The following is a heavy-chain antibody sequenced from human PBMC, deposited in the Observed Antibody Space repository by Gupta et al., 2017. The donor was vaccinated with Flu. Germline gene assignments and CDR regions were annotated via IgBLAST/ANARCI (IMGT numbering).Heavy chain of an antibody. CDR3: SRDTVTHDPFYYYGLDV. J-gene: IGHJ6*02. Sequence: EVQLVESGGGLVQPGRSLRLSCTASGFTFGDYGLRWFRQAPGKGLEWVGFIRSIAYGGSTESAASVKGRFIISRDDSKGIAYLQMNSLKAEDTAVYYCSRDTVTHDPFYYYGLDVWGQGTTVTVSS. V-gene: IGHV3-49*03. D-gene: IGHD4-17*01. CDR1: GFTFGDYG. CDR2: IRSIAYGGST.